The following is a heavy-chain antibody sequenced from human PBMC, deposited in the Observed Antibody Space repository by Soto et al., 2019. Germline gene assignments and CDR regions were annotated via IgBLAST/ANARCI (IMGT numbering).Heavy chain of an antibody. V-gene: IGHV4-59*12. Sequence: PSETLSLTCTVSGGSISGYYWSWIRQPPGKRLEWIGYIYYTGSTNYNPSLRSRVTISVDTSKNQFSLKLSSVTAADTAVYYCARAGDIVVVPAASPRTNWFDPWGQGTLVTVPQ. CDR1: GGSISGYY. CDR3: ARAGDIVVVPAASPRTNWFDP. J-gene: IGHJ5*02. CDR2: IYYTGST. D-gene: IGHD2-2*01.